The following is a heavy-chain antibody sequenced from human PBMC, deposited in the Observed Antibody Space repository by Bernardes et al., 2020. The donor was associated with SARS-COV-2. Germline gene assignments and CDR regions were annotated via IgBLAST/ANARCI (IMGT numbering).Heavy chain of an antibody. CDR3: ARDRKVRGITNNWFDP. Sequence: ASVKVSCKTSGYIFSDFGISWVRQAPGQGLEWMGWINPYKGNTDYPQKFQGRVTLTTDTSTSTAYMELRSLSSDDTAVYFCARDRKVRGITNNWFDPWSQGTLVTV. CDR1: GYIFSDFG. CDR2: INPYKGNT. D-gene: IGHD3-10*01. J-gene: IGHJ5*02. V-gene: IGHV1-18*01.